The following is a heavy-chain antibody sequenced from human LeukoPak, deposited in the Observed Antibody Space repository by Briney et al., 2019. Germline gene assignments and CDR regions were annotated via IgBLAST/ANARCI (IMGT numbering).Heavy chain of an antibody. V-gene: IGHV3-21*01. J-gene: IGHJ4*02. CDR3: ARGGDGGDPTADY. CDR2: ISSSSSYI. CDR1: GFTFSSYS. D-gene: IGHD3-10*01. Sequence: GGSLRLSCAASGFTFSSYSMNWVRQAPGKGLEWVSSISSSSSYIYYADSVKGRFTISRDNVKNSLYLQMNSLRAEDTAVYYCARGGDGGDPTADYWGQGTLVTVSS.